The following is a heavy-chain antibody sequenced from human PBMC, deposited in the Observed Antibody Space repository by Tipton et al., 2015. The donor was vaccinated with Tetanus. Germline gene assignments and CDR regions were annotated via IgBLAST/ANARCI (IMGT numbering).Heavy chain of an antibody. CDR3: ARGRRWRDRYDAFDI. Sequence: QSGAEVKKPGASVKVSCKASGYTFTSYDINWVRQATGQGLEWMGWVNPNSGNTGYAQKFQGRVTMTRNTSISTAYMELSSLRPEDTAVYYCARGRRWRDRYDAFDIGGQGTMVTVSS. CDR1: GYTFTSYD. J-gene: IGHJ3*02. V-gene: IGHV1-8*01. CDR2: VNPNSGNT. D-gene: IGHD2-15*01.